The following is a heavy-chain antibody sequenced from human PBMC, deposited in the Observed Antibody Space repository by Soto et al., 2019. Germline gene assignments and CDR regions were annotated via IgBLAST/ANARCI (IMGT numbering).Heavy chain of an antibody. J-gene: IGHJ4*02. CDR1: GFTVSNNY. CDR2: IYSGGST. CDR3: AGYSHKCD. Sequence: LVESGGGLVQPGGSLRLSCAASGFTVSNNYMSWVRQAPGKGLEWVSLIYSGGSTHYADSVKGRFTISRDNSKNTLYLQMSSLRVEDTAVYYCAGYSHKCDWGQGTLVTVSS. D-gene: IGHD1-26*01. V-gene: IGHV3-66*01.